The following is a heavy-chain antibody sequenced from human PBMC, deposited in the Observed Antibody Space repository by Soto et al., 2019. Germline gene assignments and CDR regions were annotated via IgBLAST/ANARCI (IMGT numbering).Heavy chain of an antibody. CDR2: INHSGST. CDR3: ARGGLSRYYGSGSYYPD. V-gene: IGHV4-34*01. D-gene: IGHD3-10*01. CDR1: GGSFSGYY. Sequence: TLSLTCAVYGGSFSGYYWSWIRQPPGKGLEWIGEINHSGSTNYNPSLKSRVTISVDTSKNQFSLKLSSVTAADTAVYYCARGGLSRYYGSGSYYPDWGQGTLVTVSS. J-gene: IGHJ4*02.